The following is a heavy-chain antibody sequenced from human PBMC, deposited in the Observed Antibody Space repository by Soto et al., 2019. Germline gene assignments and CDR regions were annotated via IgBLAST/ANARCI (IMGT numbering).Heavy chain of an antibody. CDR2: ISGSGDNI. Sequence: GGSLRLSCAASGLTFSGYAMSWVRQAPGKGLEWISVISGSGDNIYYADSVKGRFTISRDNSKNTLYLQMNSLRAEDTAVYFCAKDKAPLGTFDYWGQGTLVTVS. CDR3: AKDKAPLGTFDY. CDR1: GLTFSGYA. V-gene: IGHV3-23*01. J-gene: IGHJ4*02.